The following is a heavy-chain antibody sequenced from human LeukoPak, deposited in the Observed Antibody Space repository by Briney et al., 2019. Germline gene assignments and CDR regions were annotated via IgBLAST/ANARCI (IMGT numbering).Heavy chain of an antibody. V-gene: IGHV3-48*01. J-gene: IGHJ4*02. CDR2: ISSSSSTI. CDR3: AKDGAGYSSGWYFHYFDY. CDR1: GFTFSSYS. D-gene: IGHD6-19*01. Sequence: GGSLRLSCAASGFTFSSYSMNWVRQAPGKGLEWVSYISSSSSTIYYADSVKGRFTISRDNAKNSLYLQMNSLRAEDTAVYYCAKDGAGYSSGWYFHYFDYWGQGTLVTVSS.